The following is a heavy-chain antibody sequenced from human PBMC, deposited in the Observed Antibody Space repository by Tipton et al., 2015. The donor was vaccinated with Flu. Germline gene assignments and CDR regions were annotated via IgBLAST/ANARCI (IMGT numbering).Heavy chain of an antibody. Sequence: SLRLSCVASGLTFSDVWLSWVRQAPGKGLEWVARIKSKNDGGTRDFAAPVKGRFAISRDDSKNTVYLQMDSLKTEDTAVYYCTTGAGRSDFDYWGQGTLVTVSS. V-gene: IGHV3-15*01. D-gene: IGHD3-10*01. CDR1: GLTFSDVW. CDR2: IKSKNDGGTR. J-gene: IGHJ4*02. CDR3: TTGAGRSDFDY.